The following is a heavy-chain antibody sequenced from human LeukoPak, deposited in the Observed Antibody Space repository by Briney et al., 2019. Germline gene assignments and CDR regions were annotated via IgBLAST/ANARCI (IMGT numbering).Heavy chain of an antibody. Sequence: PGGSLRLSCAASGFTFSSYSMNWVRQAPGKGLEWVSSISSSSSYIYYADSVKGRFTISRDNAKNSLYLQMNSLRAEDTAVYCCARTIAAAGEVDYWGQGTLVTVSS. CDR3: ARTIAAAGEVDY. CDR2: ISSSSSYI. CDR1: GFTFSSYS. D-gene: IGHD6-13*01. J-gene: IGHJ4*02. V-gene: IGHV3-21*01.